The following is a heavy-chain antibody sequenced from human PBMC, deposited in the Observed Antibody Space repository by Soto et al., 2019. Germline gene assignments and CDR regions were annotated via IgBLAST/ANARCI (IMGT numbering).Heavy chain of an antibody. Sequence: ASVKVSCKASGYTFTSYYMHWVRQAPGQGLEWMGIINPSGGSTSYAQKFQGRVTMTRDTSTSTVYMELSSLRSEDTAVYYCAREYPDYRATSGLWYWGQATLVTVSS. CDR2: INPSGGST. V-gene: IGHV1-46*01. J-gene: IGHJ4*02. D-gene: IGHD4-17*01. CDR3: AREYPDYRATSGLWY. CDR1: GYTFTSYY.